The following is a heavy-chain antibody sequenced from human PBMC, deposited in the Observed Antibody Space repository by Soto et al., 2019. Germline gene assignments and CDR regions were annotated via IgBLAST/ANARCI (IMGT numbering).Heavy chain of an antibody. CDR1: GITATNGH. D-gene: IGHD4-17*01. V-gene: IGHV3-53*01. CDR3: ARDWNGDKYFDY. J-gene: IGHJ4*02. Sequence: DVQLVESGGGLIQPGGSLRLSCAASGITATNGHMSWVRQSPGKGLEWVSVIFSDDNTYYADSVKGRFTISRDTSKNTVDLQMNSLRADDTAVYYCARDWNGDKYFDYWDQGTLVTVSS. CDR2: IFSDDNT.